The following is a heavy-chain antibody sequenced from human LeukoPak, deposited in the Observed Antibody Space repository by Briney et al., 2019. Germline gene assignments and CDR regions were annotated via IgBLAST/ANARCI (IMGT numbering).Heavy chain of an antibody. J-gene: IGHJ4*02. CDR1: GYTFTTYY. D-gene: IGHD4-17*01. CDR2: INPSGGSP. CDR3: ARGYGDYDY. V-gene: IGHV1-46*01. Sequence: ASAKVSCKASGYTFTTYYMHWGRQAPGQGLECMGVINPSGGSPNYAQTFQGRVTMTRDTSTHTVYMELSSLRSEDTAVYYCARGYGDYDYWGQGTLVTVSS.